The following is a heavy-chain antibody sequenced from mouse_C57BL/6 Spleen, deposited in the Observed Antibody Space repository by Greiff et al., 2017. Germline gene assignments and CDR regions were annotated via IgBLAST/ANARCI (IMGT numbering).Heavy chain of an antibody. Sequence: QVQLQQPGAELVKPGASVKMSCTASGYTFTSYWITWVKQRPGQGLEWIGDIYPGSGSTNYNEKFKSKATLTADTSSSTAYMQLSSLTSEDSAVYYCAKRYYYGSPDYWGQGTTLTVSS. V-gene: IGHV1-55*01. CDR1: GYTFTSYW. CDR2: IYPGSGST. D-gene: IGHD1-1*01. CDR3: AKRYYYGSPDY. J-gene: IGHJ2*01.